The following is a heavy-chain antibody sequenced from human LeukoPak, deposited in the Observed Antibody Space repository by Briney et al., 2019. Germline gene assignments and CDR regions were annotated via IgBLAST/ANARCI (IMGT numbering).Heavy chain of an antibody. Sequence: GGSLRLSCAGSGFVCSAFWMSWVRQVPGKGLEWVANIKQDGSEKYYVDSVNGRFTISRDNAKNTLFLQMDSLRAEDTAVYFCARESVRRISMRSKGYFDYWGQGTRVTVSS. CDR2: IKQDGSEK. D-gene: IGHD3-22*01. CDR1: GFVCSAFW. J-gene: IGHJ4*02. CDR3: ARESVRRISMRSKGYFDY. V-gene: IGHV3-7*01.